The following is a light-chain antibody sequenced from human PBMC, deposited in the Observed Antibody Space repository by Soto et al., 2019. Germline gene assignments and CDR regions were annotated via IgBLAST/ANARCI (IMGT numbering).Light chain of an antibody. J-gene: IGLJ1*01. CDR3: WSYTGDNSYV. CDR1: SGDVGTYNL. CDR2: EGS. Sequence: QSALTQPASVSGSPGQSITMSCTGTSGDVGTYNLVSWYQQHPGKAPKLMIYEGSKRPSGISTRFSGSKSGNTASLTISGLQAEDEADYYCWSYTGDNSYVFGGGTKLTVL. V-gene: IGLV2-23*01.